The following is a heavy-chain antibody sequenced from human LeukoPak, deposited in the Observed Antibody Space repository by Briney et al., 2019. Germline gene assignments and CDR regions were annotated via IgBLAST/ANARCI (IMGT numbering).Heavy chain of an antibody. CDR1: GFTVSSNY. CDR2: ISYDGSNK. D-gene: IGHD3-10*01. CDR3: ARGGSGSYYYYYYYYMDV. Sequence: GGSLRLSCAASGFTVSSNYMSWVRQAPGKGLEWVAIISYDGSNKYYADSVKDRFTISRDNSKNTLYLQMNSLRPEDTAVYYCARGGSGSYYYYYYYYMDVWGKGTTVTVSS. V-gene: IGHV3-30-3*01. J-gene: IGHJ6*03.